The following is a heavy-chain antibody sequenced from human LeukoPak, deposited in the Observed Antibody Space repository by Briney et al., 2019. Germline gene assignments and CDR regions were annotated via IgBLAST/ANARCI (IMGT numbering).Heavy chain of an antibody. CDR2: ISAYNGKT. CDR3: ARAPSESFYCYYMDV. CDR1: GYTFSNYG. V-gene: IGHV1-18*01. Sequence: ASVTVSCKASGYTFSNYGISWVRQAPGQGLECMGWISAYNGKTHHAQKLQGRVTMTTDTSTSTAYMELRSLRSEDTAVYYCARAPSESFYCYYMDVWGKGTTVTVSS. J-gene: IGHJ6*03. D-gene: IGHD2-2*01.